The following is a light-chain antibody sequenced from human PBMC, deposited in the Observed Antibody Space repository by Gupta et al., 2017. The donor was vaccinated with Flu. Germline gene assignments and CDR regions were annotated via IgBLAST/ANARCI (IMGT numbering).Light chain of an antibody. CDR1: IPNLVAGYD. CDR2: GNR. J-gene: IGLJ3*02. V-gene: IGLV1-40*01. CDR3: QAYEKSRSGSGV. Sequence: QSVLTQPPSASGAPGPRVTISCTGSIPNLVAGYDVYWYQHLPGTATNILIYGNRNRPAGGPDRFSGSKSGTAAALAITVLQAEEEADYYCQAYEKSRSGSGVFGGGTKRTVL.